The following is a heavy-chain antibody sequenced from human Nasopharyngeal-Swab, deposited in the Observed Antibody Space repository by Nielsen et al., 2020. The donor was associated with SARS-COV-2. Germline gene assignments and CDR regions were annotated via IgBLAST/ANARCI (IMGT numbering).Heavy chain of an antibody. CDR3: ARAFGGGYYYGMDV. D-gene: IGHD3-10*01. Sequence: GGSLRLSCAASGFTFSSYDMHWVRQATGKGLEWVSAIGTAGDTYYPGSVKGRFTISRENAKNSLYLQMNSLRAGDTAVYYCARAFGGGYYYGMDVWGQGTTVTVSS. J-gene: IGHJ6*02. V-gene: IGHV3-13*01. CDR1: GFTFSSYD. CDR2: IGTAGDT.